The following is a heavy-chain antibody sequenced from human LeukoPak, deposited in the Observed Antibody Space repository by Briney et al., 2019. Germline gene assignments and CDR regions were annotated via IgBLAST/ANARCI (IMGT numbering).Heavy chain of an antibody. Sequence: GGSLRLSCAASGFTFDDYGMSWVRQAPGKGLEWVSGINWNGGSTGYADSVKGRFTISRDNAKNSLYLQMNSLRAEDTALYHCARSGGSQEIDYWGQGTLVTVSS. V-gene: IGHV3-20*01. CDR2: INWNGGST. CDR1: GFTFDDYG. CDR3: ARSGGSQEIDY. J-gene: IGHJ4*02. D-gene: IGHD1-26*01.